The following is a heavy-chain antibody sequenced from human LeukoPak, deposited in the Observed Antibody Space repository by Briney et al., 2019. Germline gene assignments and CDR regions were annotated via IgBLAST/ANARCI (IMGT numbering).Heavy chain of an antibody. V-gene: IGHV3-23*01. D-gene: IGHD4-17*01. CDR3: AKQAFCDYLYYFDH. CDR2: INTSGGRT. CDR1: GFIFSTYV. Sequence: PGGSLRLSCAASGFIFSTYVMTWVRQVPGKGLEWVSSINTSGGRTHYADSVKGRFTISRDNSKNTLYLQMSGLRVEDTAVYYCAKQAFCDYLYYFDHWGQGTLVTVSS. J-gene: IGHJ4*02.